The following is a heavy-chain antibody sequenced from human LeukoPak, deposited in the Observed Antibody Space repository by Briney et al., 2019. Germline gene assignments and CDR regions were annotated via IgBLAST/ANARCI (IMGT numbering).Heavy chain of an antibody. V-gene: IGHV3-23*01. CDR1: GFTFSSYS. J-gene: IGHJ4*02. CDR2: ISGSGGST. D-gene: IGHD3-3*01. CDR3: AKEASTYYDFWSGYYRGLDYFDY. Sequence: GGSLRLSCAASGFTFSSYSMNWVRQAPGKGLEWVSAISGSGGSTYYADSVKGRFTISRDNSKNTLYLQMNSLRAEDTAVYYCAKEASTYYDFWSGYYRGLDYFDYWGQGTLVTVSS.